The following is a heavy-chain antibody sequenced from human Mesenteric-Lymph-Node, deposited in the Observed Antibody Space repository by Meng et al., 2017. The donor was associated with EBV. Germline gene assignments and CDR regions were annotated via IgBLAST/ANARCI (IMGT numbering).Heavy chain of an antibody. V-gene: IGHV4-61*01. J-gene: IGHJ4*02. Sequence: VQLPESGPGLAQPSESLSLTCTVSGGAVSSRISYWSWIRQPPGKGLEWIGYTYYIGSTYYNPSLKSRVTMSVDTSKNQYSLKLSSVTAADTAVYYCGREVMPYYYFDSWGQGTLVTVAS. CDR2: TYYIGST. CDR1: GGAVSSRISY. D-gene: IGHD3-16*01. CDR3: GREVMPYYYFDS.